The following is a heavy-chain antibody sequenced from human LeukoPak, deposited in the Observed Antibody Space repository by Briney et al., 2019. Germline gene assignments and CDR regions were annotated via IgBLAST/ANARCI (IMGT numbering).Heavy chain of an antibody. Sequence: SETLSLTCTVSGVSISTSRYYWGWIRQPPGKGLEWIGNIYYTGPTYYNASLESRVTISLDTSKNQFFLKLNSATAADTAMYYCAKSGGYGLIDYWGQGTLVTVSS. CDR1: GVSISTSRYY. V-gene: IGHV4-39*01. CDR2: IYYTGPT. CDR3: AKSGGYGLIDY. D-gene: IGHD1-26*01. J-gene: IGHJ4*02.